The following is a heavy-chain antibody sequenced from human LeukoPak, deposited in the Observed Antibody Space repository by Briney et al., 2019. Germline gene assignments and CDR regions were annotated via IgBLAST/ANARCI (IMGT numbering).Heavy chain of an antibody. Sequence: GGSLRLSCAASGFTFDDYAMNWVRHAPGKGLEWVSLISWDGDTTYYADSVKGRFTVSRDNSKNSLYLQMNSLRVEDTALYYCAKDARENYSYYMNVWGKGTTVTVSS. CDR2: ISWDGDTT. CDR3: AKDARENYSYYMNV. V-gene: IGHV3-43D*03. J-gene: IGHJ6*03. D-gene: IGHD5-24*01. CDR1: GFTFDDYA.